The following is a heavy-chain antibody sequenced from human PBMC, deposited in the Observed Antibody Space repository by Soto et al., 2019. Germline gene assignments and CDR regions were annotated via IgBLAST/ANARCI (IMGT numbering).Heavy chain of an antibody. D-gene: IGHD1-20*01. CDR2: IDPSDSYT. J-gene: IGHJ4*02. CDR1: GYSFTSYW. CDR3: ARHVNWNDQTDY. V-gene: IGHV5-10-1*01. Sequence: GESLKISCKGSGYSFTSYWISWVRQMPGKGLEWMGRIDPSDSYTNYSPSFQGHVTISADKSISTAYLQWSSLKASDTAMYYCARHVNWNDQTDYWGQGTLVTVSS.